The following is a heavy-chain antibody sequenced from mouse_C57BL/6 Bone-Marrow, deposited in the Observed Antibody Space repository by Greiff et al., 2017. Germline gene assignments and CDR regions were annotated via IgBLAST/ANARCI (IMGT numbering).Heavy chain of an antibody. Sequence: EVQLQQSGPELVKPGASVKISCKASGYTFTDYYMNWVKQSHGKSLEWIGDINPNNGGTSYNQKFKGKATLTVDKSSSTAYMELRSLTSEDSAVYYCARSGDSSDYWFAYWGQGTLVTVSA. CDR1: GYTFTDYY. CDR3: ARSGDSSDYWFAY. V-gene: IGHV1-26*01. CDR2: INPNNGGT. J-gene: IGHJ3*01. D-gene: IGHD3-2*02.